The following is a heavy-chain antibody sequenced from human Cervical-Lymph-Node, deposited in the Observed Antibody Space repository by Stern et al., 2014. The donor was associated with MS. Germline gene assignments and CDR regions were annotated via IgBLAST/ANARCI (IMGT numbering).Heavy chain of an antibody. D-gene: IGHD3-16*01. J-gene: IGHJ4*02. CDR1: GGTFSNDA. Sequence: QVQLVQSGPEVKKPGSSVKVSCKASGGTFSNDAINWVRQAPGQGLEWMGGIIHLFGTASYAQKFQDRVSITSDKSTKTAFLEVYRLTSDDTAVYYCARYSPIFPKPLKGEIDYWGQGTLVTVSS. CDR2: IIHLFGTA. V-gene: IGHV1-69*06. CDR3: ARYSPIFPKPLKGEIDY.